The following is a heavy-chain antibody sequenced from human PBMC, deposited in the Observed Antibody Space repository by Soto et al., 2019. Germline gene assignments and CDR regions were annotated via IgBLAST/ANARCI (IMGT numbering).Heavy chain of an antibody. D-gene: IGHD6-6*01. CDR3: ARRRDFEY. CDR2: IKQDGSEK. J-gene: IGHJ4*02. Sequence: VGSLRLSCASSGFTFSSYWMSCVRQSPGKWLEWVANIKQDGSEKYYVDSVKGRFTISRDNAKNSLYLQMNSLRAEDTAVYYCARRRDFEYWGQGTQVSVSS. CDR1: GFTFSSYW. V-gene: IGHV3-7*01.